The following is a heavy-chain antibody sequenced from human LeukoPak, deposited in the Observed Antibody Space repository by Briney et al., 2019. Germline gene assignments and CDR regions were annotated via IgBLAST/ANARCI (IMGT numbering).Heavy chain of an antibody. CDR1: GYTFTSYA. J-gene: IGHJ4*02. Sequence: ASVKVSCKASGYTFTSYAMHWVRQAPGQGLEWMGWINPNSGGTNYAQTFQGRVTMTRDTSITTAYMELNRLRSDDTAVYYCARDRGGHDYWGQGTLVTVSS. CDR2: INPNSGGT. D-gene: IGHD2-15*01. V-gene: IGHV1-2*02. CDR3: ARDRGGHDY.